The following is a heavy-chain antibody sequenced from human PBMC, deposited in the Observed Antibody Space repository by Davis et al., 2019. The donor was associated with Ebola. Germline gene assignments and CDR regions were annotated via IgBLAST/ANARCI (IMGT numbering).Heavy chain of an antibody. J-gene: IGHJ4*02. CDR2: IYYSGST. Sequence: SETLSLTCTVSGGSISSYYWSWIRQPPGKGLEWIGYIYYSGSTNYNPSLKSRVTISVDTSKNQFSLKLSSVTAADTAVYYCARAGGFLEWLYFDYWGQGTLVTVSS. CDR3: ARAGGFLEWLYFDY. D-gene: IGHD3-3*01. CDR1: GGSISSYY. V-gene: IGHV4-59*08.